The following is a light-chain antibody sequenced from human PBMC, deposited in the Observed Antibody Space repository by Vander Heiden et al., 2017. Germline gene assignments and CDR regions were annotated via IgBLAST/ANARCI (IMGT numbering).Light chain of an antibody. CDR2: STS. CDR1: TGAVTSGYY. Sequence: VVTQEPSLTVSPGGTVTPTCASSTGAVTSGYYPNWFQQQPGQAPRAMSYSTSNNHAGTPARFSGSILGGTAARTLSGVQHEDAAEYYGLPYEGGTRRVFGGGTKRTVL. V-gene: IGLV7-43*01. J-gene: IGLJ2*01. CDR3: LPYEGGTRRV.